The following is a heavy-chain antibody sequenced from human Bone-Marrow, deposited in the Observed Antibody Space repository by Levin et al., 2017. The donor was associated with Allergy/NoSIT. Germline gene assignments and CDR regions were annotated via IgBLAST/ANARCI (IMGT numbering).Heavy chain of an antibody. CDR2: IYHSGST. V-gene: IGHV4-4*02. J-gene: IGHJ6*02. Sequence: SETLSLTCAVSGGSISSSNWWSWVRQPPGKGLEWIGEIYHSGSTNYNPSLKSRVTISVDKSKNQFSLKLSSVTAADTAVYYCARDYIMVRGVATIYYYYGMDVWGQGTTVTVSS. CDR1: GGSISSSNW. CDR3: ARDYIMVRGVATIYYYYGMDV. D-gene: IGHD3-10*01.